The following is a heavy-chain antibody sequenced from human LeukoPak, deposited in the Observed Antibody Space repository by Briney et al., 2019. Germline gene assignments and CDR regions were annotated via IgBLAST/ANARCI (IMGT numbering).Heavy chain of an antibody. CDR2: INWNGGNT. D-gene: IGHD1-26*01. V-gene: IGHV3-20*04. CDR1: GFTFDDYG. CDR3: ARTSDGNWFDP. J-gene: IGHJ5*02. Sequence: GGSLRLSCAASGFTFDDYGMSWVRQGPGKWLEWVSGINWNGGNTGYADSVKGRFTIFRDNAKNSLYLEMDSLRVEDTALYYCARTSDGNWFDPWGQGTLVTVSS.